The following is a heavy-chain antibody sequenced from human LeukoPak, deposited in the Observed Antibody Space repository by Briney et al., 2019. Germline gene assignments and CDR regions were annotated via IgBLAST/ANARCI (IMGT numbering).Heavy chain of an antibody. D-gene: IGHD4-23*01. V-gene: IGHV4-38-2*01. J-gene: IGHJ4*02. CDR3: ARHRTTVVTYFDY. CDR1: GYSISSGYH. CDR2: FYHTGST. Sequence: PSETLSLTCAVSGYSISSGYHWGWIRQPPGKGLEWIGTFYHTGSTYYNPSLKSRVTISVDTSKNHFSLKLNSVTAADTAVYYCARHRTTVVTYFDYWGQGTLVTVSS.